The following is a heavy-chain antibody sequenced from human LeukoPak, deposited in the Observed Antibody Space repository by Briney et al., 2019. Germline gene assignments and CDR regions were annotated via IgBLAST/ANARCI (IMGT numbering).Heavy chain of an antibody. CDR2: IWSDKSNK. D-gene: IGHD4-11*01. Sequence: PGGSLRLSCAASGFIFNHHAMHWVRQAPGKGLEWVAVIWSDKSNKFYADSVRGRFTISRDDSRKTVYLQMERMTAEDTAIYYCAKDAQRGFDYSNSLDYWGQGALVTVAS. CDR3: AKDAQRGFDYSNSLDY. J-gene: IGHJ4*02. CDR1: GFIFNHHA. V-gene: IGHV3-33*06.